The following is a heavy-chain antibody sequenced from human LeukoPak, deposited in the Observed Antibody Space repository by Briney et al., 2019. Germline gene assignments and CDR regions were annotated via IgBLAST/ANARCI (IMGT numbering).Heavy chain of an antibody. CDR2: IYHSGST. CDR1: GGSISSSNW. D-gene: IGHD4-23*01. J-gene: IGHJ3*02. CDR3: ARLTTVVTLSDAFDI. Sequence: PSGTLSLTCAVSGGSISSSNWWSWVRQPPGKGLEWIGEIYHSGSTNYNPSLKSRVTISVDKSKNQFSLKLSSVTAADTAVYYCARLTTVVTLSDAFDIWGQGQWSPSLQ. V-gene: IGHV4-4*02.